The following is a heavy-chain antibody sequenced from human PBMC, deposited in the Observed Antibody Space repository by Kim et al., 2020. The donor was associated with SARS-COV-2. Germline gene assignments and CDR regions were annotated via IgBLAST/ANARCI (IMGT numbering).Heavy chain of an antibody. D-gene: IGHD1-26*01. V-gene: IGHV1-58*01. CDR3: AATRGWELLSAFDI. Sequence: QKFQERVTITRDMSTSTAYMGLSSLGSEDTAVYYCAATRGWELLSAFDIWGQGTMVTVSS. J-gene: IGHJ3*02.